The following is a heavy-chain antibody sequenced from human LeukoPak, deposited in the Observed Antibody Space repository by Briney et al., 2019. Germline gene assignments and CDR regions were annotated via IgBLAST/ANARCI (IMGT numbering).Heavy chain of an antibody. CDR2: IYYSGST. J-gene: IGHJ4*02. CDR1: GGSISSYY. Sequence: PSETLSLTCTVSGGSISSYYWSWIRQPPGKGLEWIGYIYYSGSTNYNPSLKSRVTISVDTSKNQFSLKLRSVTAADTAVYYCARDRYYYDSSGYRLLDYWGQGTLVTVSS. D-gene: IGHD3-22*01. CDR3: ARDRYYYDSSGYRLLDY. V-gene: IGHV4-59*01.